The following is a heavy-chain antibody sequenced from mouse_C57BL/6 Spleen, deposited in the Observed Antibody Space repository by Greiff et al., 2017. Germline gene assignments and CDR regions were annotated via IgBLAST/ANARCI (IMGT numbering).Heavy chain of an antibody. J-gene: IGHJ2*01. CDR3: ARGGAITTVDPDY. CDR2: IDPSDSYT. Sequence: VQLQQPGAELVMPGASVKLSCKASGYTFTSYWMPWVKQRPGQGLEWIGEIDPSDSYTNYNQKFKGKSTLTVDKSSSTAYMQLSSLTSEDSAVYYGARGGAITTVDPDYWGQGTTLTVSS. D-gene: IGHD1-1*01. CDR1: GYTFTSYW. V-gene: IGHV1-69*01.